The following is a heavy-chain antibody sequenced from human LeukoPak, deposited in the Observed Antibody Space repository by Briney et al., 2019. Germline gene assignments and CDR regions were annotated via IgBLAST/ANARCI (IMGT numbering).Heavy chain of an antibody. CDR2: IYYSGST. Sequence: SETLFLTCTVSGGSISSGDYYWSWIRQPPGKGLEWIGYIYYSGSTYYNPSLKSRVTISVDTSKNQFSLKLSSVTAADTAVYYCAGLVVAALPVNYYYYGMDVWGQGTTVTVSS. V-gene: IGHV4-30-4*01. CDR3: AGLVVAALPVNYYYYGMDV. D-gene: IGHD2-15*01. J-gene: IGHJ6*02. CDR1: GGSISSGDYY.